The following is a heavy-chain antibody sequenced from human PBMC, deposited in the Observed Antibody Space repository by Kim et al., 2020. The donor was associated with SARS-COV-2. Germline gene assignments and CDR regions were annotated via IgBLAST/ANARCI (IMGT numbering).Heavy chain of an antibody. CDR1: GFTFSSYG. V-gene: IGHV3-33*01. J-gene: IGHJ6*02. D-gene: IGHD6-13*01. CDR2: IWYDGSNK. Sequence: GGSLRLSCAASGFTFSSYGMHWVRQAPGKGLEWVAVIWYDGSNKYYADSVKGRFTISRDNSKNTLYLQMNSLRAEDTAVYYCARRAIGQQRKTPQYYYGMDVWGQGTTVTVSS. CDR3: ARRAIGQQRKTPQYYYGMDV.